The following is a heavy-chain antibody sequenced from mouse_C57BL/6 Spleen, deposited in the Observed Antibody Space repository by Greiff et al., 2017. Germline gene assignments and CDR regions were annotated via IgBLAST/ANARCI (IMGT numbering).Heavy chain of an antibody. CDR1: GYTFTDYY. J-gene: IGHJ4*01. CDR3: ASGLRRDYAMDY. D-gene: IGHD2-4*01. V-gene: IGHV1-19*01. CDR2: INPYNGGT. Sequence: EVQLQQSGPVLVKPGASVKMSCKASGYTFTDYYMNWVKQSHGKSLEWIGVINPYNGGTSYNQKFKGKATLTVDKSSSTAYMELNSLTSEDSAVYYCASGLRRDYAMDYWGQGTSVTVSS.